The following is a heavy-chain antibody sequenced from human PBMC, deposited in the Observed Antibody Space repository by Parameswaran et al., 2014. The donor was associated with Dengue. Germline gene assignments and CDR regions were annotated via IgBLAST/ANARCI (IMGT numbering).Heavy chain of an antibody. Sequence: RWIRQPPGKGLEWIGYIYYSGSTNYNPSLKSRVTISVDTSKNQFSLKLSSVTAADTAVYYCARQMPTVGSIAAPGWFDPWGQGTLVTVSS. CDR2: IYYSGST. CDR3: ARQMPTVGSIAAPGWFDP. V-gene: IGHV4-59*08. J-gene: IGHJ5*02. D-gene: IGHD6-6*01.